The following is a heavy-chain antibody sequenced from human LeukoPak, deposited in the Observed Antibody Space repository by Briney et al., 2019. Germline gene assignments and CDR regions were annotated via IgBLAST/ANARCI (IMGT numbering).Heavy chain of an antibody. Sequence: GASVKVSCKASGYTFTSYAMHWVRQAPGQRLEWMGWINAGNGNTKYSQKFQARVTISRDTSASTAYMELTSLRSEDTAAYYCARDRRYTYGNYFDPWGQGTLVTVSS. V-gene: IGHV1-3*01. J-gene: IGHJ5*02. CDR3: ARDRRYTYGNYFDP. D-gene: IGHD5-18*01. CDR2: INAGNGNT. CDR1: GYTFTSYA.